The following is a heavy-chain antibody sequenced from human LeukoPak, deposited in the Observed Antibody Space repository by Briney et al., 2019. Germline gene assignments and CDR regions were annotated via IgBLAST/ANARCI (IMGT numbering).Heavy chain of an antibody. D-gene: IGHD6-19*01. CDR2: ISAYNGNT. CDR3: ARQQWLVPGDY. Sequence: ASVKVSCKASGYTFTSYGISWVRQAPGQGLEWMGWISAYNGNTNYAQKFQGRVTMTRDTSISTAYMELSRLRSDDTAVYYCARQQWLVPGDYWGQGTLVTVSS. CDR1: GYTFTSYG. J-gene: IGHJ4*02. V-gene: IGHV1-18*01.